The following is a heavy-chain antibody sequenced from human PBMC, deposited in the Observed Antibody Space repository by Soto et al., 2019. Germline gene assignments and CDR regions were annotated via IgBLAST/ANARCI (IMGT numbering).Heavy chain of an antibody. Sequence: PGESLKISCNGSGYSFTSYWIGWVRQMPGKGLEWMGIIYPIDSLTRYSPSFQGQVTISADKSISTAYLRWSSLKASDTAIYYCARLRGGAAKWLLDYWGQGTLVTVSS. CDR2: IYPIDSLT. J-gene: IGHJ4*02. CDR1: GYSFTSYW. D-gene: IGHD5-12*01. V-gene: IGHV5-51*01. CDR3: ARLRGGAAKWLLDY.